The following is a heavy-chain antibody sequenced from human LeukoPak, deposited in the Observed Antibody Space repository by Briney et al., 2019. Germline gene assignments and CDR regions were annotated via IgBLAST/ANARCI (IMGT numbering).Heavy chain of an antibody. V-gene: IGHV4-31*03. Sequence: SQTLSLTCTVSGGSISSGGYYWSWIRQHPGKGLEWIGYIYYSGSTYYNPSLKSRVTISVDTSKNQFSLKLSSVTAADTAVYYCARDSMAQRWFVADYWGQGTLVTVSS. CDR1: GGSISSGGYY. J-gene: IGHJ4*02. CDR2: IYYSGST. CDR3: ARDSMAQRWFVADY. D-gene: IGHD3-10*01.